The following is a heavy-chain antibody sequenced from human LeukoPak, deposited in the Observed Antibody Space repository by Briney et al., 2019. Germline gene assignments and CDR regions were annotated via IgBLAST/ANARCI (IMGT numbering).Heavy chain of an antibody. CDR1: GYTFTSYY. J-gene: IGHJ4*02. Sequence: ASAKVSCKASGYTFTSYYMHWVRQAPGQGLEWIGIINPSGGSTSYAQKFQGRVTMTRDTSISTAYMELSRLRSDDTAVYYCARDAGYSYGQGFDFWGQGTLVTVSS. D-gene: IGHD5-18*01. V-gene: IGHV1-46*01. CDR2: INPSGGST. CDR3: ARDAGYSYGQGFDF.